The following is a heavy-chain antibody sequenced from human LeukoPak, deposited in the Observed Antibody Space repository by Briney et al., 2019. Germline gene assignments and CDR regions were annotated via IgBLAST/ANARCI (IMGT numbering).Heavy chain of an antibody. CDR2: INHSGST. Sequence: PSETLSLTCAVYGGSLSGYYWSWIRQPPGKGLEWIGEINHSGSTNYNPSLKSRVTISVDTSKNQFSLKLSSVTAADTAVYYCARGFGLRGKFDYWGQGTLVTVSS. CDR3: ARGFGLRGKFDY. V-gene: IGHV4-34*01. CDR1: GGSLSGYY. D-gene: IGHD4-17*01. J-gene: IGHJ4*02.